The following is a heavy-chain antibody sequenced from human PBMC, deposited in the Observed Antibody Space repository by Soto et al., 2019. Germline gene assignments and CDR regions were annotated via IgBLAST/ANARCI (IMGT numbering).Heavy chain of an antibody. CDR3: AKALYLGDYGDYVFRSPPDY. CDR2: ISWNSGSI. CDR1: GFTFDDYA. J-gene: IGHJ4*02. D-gene: IGHD4-17*01. V-gene: IGHV3-9*01. Sequence: GGSLRLSCAASGFTFDDYAMHWVRQAPGKGLEWVSGISWNSGSIGYADSVKGRFTISRDNAKNSLYLQMNSLRAEDTALYYCAKALYLGDYGDYVFRSPPDYWGQGTLVTVSS.